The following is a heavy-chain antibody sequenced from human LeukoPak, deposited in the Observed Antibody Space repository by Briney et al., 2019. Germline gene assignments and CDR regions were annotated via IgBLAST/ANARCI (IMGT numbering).Heavy chain of an antibody. V-gene: IGHV3-53*01. Sequence: GGALRLSCAASGFTVRSKYMGWVRQAPGKGLEWVSLTHNDGSTYYADSVQGRFIISRDNSDNSLYLQMNSLRAEDTAVYYCATGKNDIGAAFDFWGQGTMVTVSS. CDR3: ATGKNDIGAAFDF. CDR2: THNDGST. D-gene: IGHD1-1*01. J-gene: IGHJ3*01. CDR1: GFTVRSKY.